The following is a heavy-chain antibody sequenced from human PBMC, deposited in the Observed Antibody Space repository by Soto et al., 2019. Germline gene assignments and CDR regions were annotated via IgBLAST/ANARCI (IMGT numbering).Heavy chain of an antibody. J-gene: IGHJ4*02. CDR2: ISAYNGNT. V-gene: IGHV1-18*01. D-gene: IGHD3-22*01. CDR1: GYTFTSYG. CDR3: ARGVYYDSSGYRLDFDY. Sequence: ASVKVSCKASGYTFTSYGISWGRQAPGQGLEWVGWISAYNGNTNYAQKLQGRVTMTTDTSTSTAYMELRSLRSDDTAVYYCARGVYYDSSGYRLDFDYWGQGTLVTVSS.